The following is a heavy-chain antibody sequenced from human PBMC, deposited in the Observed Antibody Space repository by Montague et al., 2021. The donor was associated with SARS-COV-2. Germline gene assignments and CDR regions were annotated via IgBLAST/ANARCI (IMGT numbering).Heavy chain of an antibody. CDR1: GGSFSGYY. J-gene: IGHJ6*02. D-gene: IGHD3-16*02. V-gene: IGHV4-34*01. CDR2: INHSGST. CDR3: ARGQPPRITFGGIISYGLDV. Sequence: SETLSLTCAVYGGSFSGYYWTWIRQPPGKGLEWIGEINHSGSTNYNPSLKSRVTISVDTSTNQFSLKLRSVTAADTAVYYCARGQPPRITFGGIISYGLDVWGQGTTVTVSS.